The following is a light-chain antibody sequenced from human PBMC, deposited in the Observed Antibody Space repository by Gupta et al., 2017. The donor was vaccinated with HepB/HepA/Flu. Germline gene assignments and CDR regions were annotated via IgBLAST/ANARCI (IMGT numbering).Light chain of an antibody. J-gene: IGLJ2*01. CDR2: YDN. CDR3: AGSYANRSIFV. CDR1: SSNIGNDN. Sequence: VLTQQPPASETPRQRVTISCSGRSSNIGNDNAYWYQHPPGTAPKLLMYYDNKRPSGAPARFSGSKSATTATVPTTGLLAEDGADYYCAGSYANRSIFVFGGGTKLTVL. V-gene: IGLV1-47*02.